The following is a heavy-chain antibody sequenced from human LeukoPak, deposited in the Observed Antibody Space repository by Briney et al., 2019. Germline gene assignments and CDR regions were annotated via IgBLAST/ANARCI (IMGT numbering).Heavy chain of an antibody. Sequence: GASVKASCKASGGTFSSYAISWVRQAPGQGLEWMGGIIPIFGTANYAQKFQGRVTITTDESTSTAYMELSSLRSEDTAVYYCARSGWDSSGYYAFDYWGQGTLVTVSS. CDR3: ARSGWDSSGYYAFDY. V-gene: IGHV1-69*05. CDR2: IIPIFGTA. D-gene: IGHD3-22*01. J-gene: IGHJ4*02. CDR1: GGTFSSYA.